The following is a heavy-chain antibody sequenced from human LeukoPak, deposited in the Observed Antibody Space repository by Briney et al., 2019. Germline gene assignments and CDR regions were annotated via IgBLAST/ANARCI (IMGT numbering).Heavy chain of an antibody. J-gene: IGHJ5*02. CDR1: GGTFISYA. CDR3: ARGIGGHNWFDP. V-gene: IGHV1-69*13. CDR2: IIPIFGTA. D-gene: IGHD2-15*01. Sequence: ASVTVSFTASGGTFISYAISWVRQAPGQGLEWMGGIIPIFGTANYAQKFQGRVTITADESTSTAYMELSSLRSEDTAVYYCARGIGGHNWFDPWGQGTLVTVSS.